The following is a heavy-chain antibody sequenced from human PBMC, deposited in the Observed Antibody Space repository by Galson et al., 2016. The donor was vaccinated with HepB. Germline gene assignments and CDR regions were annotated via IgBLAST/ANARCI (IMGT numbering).Heavy chain of an antibody. CDR2: ISSTSTYT. J-gene: IGHJ6*02. Sequence: SLRLSCAASGFTFSNYYMNWIRQAPGKGLEWIPYISSTSTYTNYADSVKGRFTISRDNVKNSLYLQMNSLRAEDTAVYYCARDREVPSWSVFSFDFSYYGMDVWGQGTTVTVSS. D-gene: IGHD3-3*01. CDR1: GFTFSNYY. V-gene: IGHV3-11*06. CDR3: ARDREVPSWSVFSFDFSYYGMDV.